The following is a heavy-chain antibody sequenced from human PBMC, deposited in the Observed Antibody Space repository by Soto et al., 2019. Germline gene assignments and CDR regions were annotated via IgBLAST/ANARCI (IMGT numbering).Heavy chain of an antibody. Sequence: QVRLVESGGGVVQPGRSLRLSCAASGFTFSSFAMHWVRQAPGKGLEWVAVITSDGTKEYYADSVRGRFTISRDNSGNTVYLHMNSLGGDDTAVYYCAKAPWNLAHTRYFALWGQGTLVPVSS. J-gene: IGHJ4*02. CDR2: ITSDGTKE. D-gene: IGHD1-1*01. V-gene: IGHV3-30-3*01. CDR3: AKAPWNLAHTRYFAL. CDR1: GFTFSSFA.